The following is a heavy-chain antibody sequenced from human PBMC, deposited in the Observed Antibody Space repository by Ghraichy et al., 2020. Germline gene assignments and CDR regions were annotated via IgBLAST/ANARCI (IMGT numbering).Heavy chain of an antibody. CDR2: TRNKANSYTT. J-gene: IGHJ6*02. CDR3: TRVVGTSWSDYYGMDV. CDR1: GFTFSDHY. Sequence: GGSLRLSCAASGFTFSDHYMDWVHQAPGKGLEWVGRTRNKANSYTTEYAASVKGRFTMSRDDSKNSLYLQMNSLKTEDTAVYYCTRVVGTSWSDYYGMDVWGQGTTVTVSS. V-gene: IGHV3-72*01. D-gene: IGHD6-13*01.